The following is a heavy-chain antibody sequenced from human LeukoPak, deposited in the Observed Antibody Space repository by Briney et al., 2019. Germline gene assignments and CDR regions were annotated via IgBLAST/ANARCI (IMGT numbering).Heavy chain of an antibody. CDR3: ASSKRGYFDY. J-gene: IGHJ4*02. V-gene: IGHV1-69*13. Sequence: GASVKVSCKASGGTFSSYAISWVRQAPGQGLEWMGGIIPIFGTANYAQKFQGRVTITADESTSTAYMELSSLRSEDTAVYYCASSKRGYFDYWGQGTLVTVSS. D-gene: IGHD3-10*01. CDR2: IIPIFGTA. CDR1: GGTFSSYA.